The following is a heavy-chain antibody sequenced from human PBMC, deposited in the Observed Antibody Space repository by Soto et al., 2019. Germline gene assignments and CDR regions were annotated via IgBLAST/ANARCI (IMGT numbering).Heavy chain of an antibody. CDR2: INHSGST. CDR3: ARGRGGYYYGSGSYYKPMDV. V-gene: IGHV4-34*01. D-gene: IGHD3-10*01. CDR1: GGSFRGYD. J-gene: IGHJ6*02. Sequence: SETQCLTCAVYGGSFRGYDWSWIRQPPGKGLEWIGEINHSGSTNYNPSLKSRVTISVDTSKNQFSLKLSSVTAADTAVYYCARGRGGYYYGSGSYYKPMDVWGQGTTVTVSS.